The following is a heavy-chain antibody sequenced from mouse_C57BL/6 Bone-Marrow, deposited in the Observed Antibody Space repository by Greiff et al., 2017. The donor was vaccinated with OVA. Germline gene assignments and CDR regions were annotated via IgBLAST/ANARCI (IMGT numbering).Heavy chain of an antibody. V-gene: IGHV1-81*01. CDR3: EVYYYGPWYFDV. J-gene: IGHJ1*03. CDR2: IYPRSGNT. D-gene: IGHD1-1*01. CDR1: GYTFTSYG. Sequence: QVQLQQSGAELARPGASVKLSCKASGYTFTSYGMSWVKQRTGQGLEWIGEIYPRSGNTYYNEKFKGKATLTADKSSSTAYMELRSLTSEDSAVYFCEVYYYGPWYFDVWGTGTTVTVSS.